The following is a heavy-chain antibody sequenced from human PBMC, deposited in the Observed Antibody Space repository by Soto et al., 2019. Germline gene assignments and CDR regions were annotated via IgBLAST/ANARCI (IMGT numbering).Heavy chain of an antibody. Sequence: PGGSLRLSCAASGFTFSSYGMHWVRQAPGKGLEWVAVIWYDGSNKYYADSVKGRFTISRDNSKNTLYLQMNSLRAEGTAVYYCARDLSYGDNPDLDDWGQGTLVTVSS. CDR3: ARDLSYGDNPDLDD. CDR2: IWYDGSNK. V-gene: IGHV3-33*01. J-gene: IGHJ4*02. CDR1: GFTFSSYG. D-gene: IGHD4-17*01.